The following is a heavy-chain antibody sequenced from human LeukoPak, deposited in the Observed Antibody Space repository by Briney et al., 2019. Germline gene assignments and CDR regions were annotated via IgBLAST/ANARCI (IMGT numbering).Heavy chain of an antibody. D-gene: IGHD1-1*01. V-gene: IGHV3-23*01. CDR3: AKVEPVRSYFDY. CDR2: ISGSGGST. J-gene: IGHJ4*02. CDR1: GFTFSSYA. Sequence: GGSLRLSCAASGFTFSSYAMSWVRQAPGKGLEWVSAISGSGGSTYYADSVKGRFTISRDNSKNTLYLQMHSLRAEDTAVYSCAKVEPVRSYFDYWGQGTLVTVSS.